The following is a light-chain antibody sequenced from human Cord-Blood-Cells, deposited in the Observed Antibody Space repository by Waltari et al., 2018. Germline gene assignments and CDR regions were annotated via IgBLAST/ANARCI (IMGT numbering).Light chain of an antibody. V-gene: IGLV2-23*01. CDR3: CSYAGSSTVV. J-gene: IGLJ2*01. CDR2: AGS. Sequence: SALTQPASVSGSPGQSITISCTGTSSDLGRYNLVSWNQQHPGKAPKPLIYAGSKRPSGGSNRSAGSTSGKTASLTSSGPQAEDRSDYFGCSYAGSSTVVLCAGTKLTV. CDR1: SSDLGRYNL.